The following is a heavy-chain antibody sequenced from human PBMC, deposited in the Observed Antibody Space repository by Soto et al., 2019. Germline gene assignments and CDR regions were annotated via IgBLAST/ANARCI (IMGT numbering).Heavy chain of an antibody. CDR1: GFTFSSYS. Sequence: EVHLVESGGGLVQPGGSLRLSCAASGFTFSSYSLNWVRQAPGKGLEWVSDITSSGTTVYYADSVRGRFTISRDNAKNSLYLQLNGLRDDDTAVYYCARGSINWAYYFDFWGQGTLVTVSS. CDR2: ITSSGTTV. V-gene: IGHV3-48*02. J-gene: IGHJ4*02. D-gene: IGHD6-13*01. CDR3: ARGSINWAYYFDF.